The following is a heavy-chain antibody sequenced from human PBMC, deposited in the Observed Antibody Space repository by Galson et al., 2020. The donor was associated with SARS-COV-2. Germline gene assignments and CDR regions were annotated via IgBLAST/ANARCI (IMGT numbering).Heavy chain of an antibody. J-gene: IGHJ5*02. D-gene: IGHD3-10*01. CDR2: IYPGDSDT. CDR1: GYSFISYW. Sequence: GESLKISCKGSGYSFISYWIAWVRQMPGKGLEWMGIIYPGDSDTRYSPSFQGQVTISADKSISTAYLQWSSLKASDTAMYYCARHPSYGSGSYGWFDPWGQGTLVTVSS. CDR3: ARHPSYGSGSYGWFDP. V-gene: IGHV5-51*01.